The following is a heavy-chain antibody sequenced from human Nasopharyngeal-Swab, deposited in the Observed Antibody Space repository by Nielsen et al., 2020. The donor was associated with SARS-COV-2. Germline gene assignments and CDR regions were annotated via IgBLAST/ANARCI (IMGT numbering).Heavy chain of an antibody. CDR2: IYYSGST. CDR1: GGSISSSSYY. J-gene: IGHJ4*02. Sequence: SETLSLTCTVSGGSISSSSYYWGWIRQPPGKGLEWIGSIYYSGSTYYNPSLKSRVTISVDTSKNQFSLKLSSVTAADTAVYYCATIDSNWNYANLDYWGQGTLVTVSS. CDR3: ATIDSNWNYANLDY. D-gene: IGHD1-7*01. V-gene: IGHV4-39*01.